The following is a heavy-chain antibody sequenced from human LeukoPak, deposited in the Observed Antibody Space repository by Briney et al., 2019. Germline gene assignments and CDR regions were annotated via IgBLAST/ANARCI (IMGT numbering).Heavy chain of an antibody. CDR3: ARGRRYCSSTSCYRDFDY. Sequence: ASVKVSCKASGRPFCIYAISWVRRAPGHGVEGRGGILSIYTTQKYAQKLPRRGTITADESTSTAYMELSSLRSEDTAVYYCARGRRYCSSTSCYRDFDYWGQGTLVTVSS. CDR2: ILSIYTTQ. J-gene: IGHJ4*02. CDR1: GRPFCIYA. D-gene: IGHD2-2*01. V-gene: IGHV1-69*13.